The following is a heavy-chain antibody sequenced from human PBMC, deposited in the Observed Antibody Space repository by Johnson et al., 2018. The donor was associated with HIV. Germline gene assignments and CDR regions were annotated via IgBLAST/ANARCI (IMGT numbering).Heavy chain of an antibody. V-gene: IGHV3-20*04. CDR1: GFTFDDYG. CDR3: ARSIVVEGDDAFDI. CDR2: IGTAGAT. Sequence: VQLVESGGGVVRPGGSLRLSCAVSGFTFDDYGMSWVRQVPGKGLEWVSGIGTAGATYYPGSVKGRFTISRDNAKNSPYLQMNSLRAEDTAVYSCARSIVVEGDDAFDIWGQGTMVTVSS. J-gene: IGHJ3*02. D-gene: IGHD2-21*01.